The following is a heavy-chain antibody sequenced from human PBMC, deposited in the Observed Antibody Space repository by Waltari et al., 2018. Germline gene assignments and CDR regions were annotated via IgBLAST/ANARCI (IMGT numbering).Heavy chain of an antibody. CDR3: ATYIGASVGTAAYDV. CDR1: GVSIPTTRPY. CDR2: MSYSGAT. Sequence: QLQLQESGPGLVKPSETLSLTCSVSGVSIPTTRPYWGWIRQPPGQVLEWIGTMSYSGATYSSPSLKSRVTISRDTSKNQLSLRLGSVTAADTAVYYCATYIGASVGTAAYDVWGQGTMVTVSA. J-gene: IGHJ3*01. V-gene: IGHV4-39*01. D-gene: IGHD5-12*01.